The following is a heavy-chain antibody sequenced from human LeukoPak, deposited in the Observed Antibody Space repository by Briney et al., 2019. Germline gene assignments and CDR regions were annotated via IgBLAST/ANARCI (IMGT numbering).Heavy chain of an antibody. CDR2: IYPGDSDT. CDR3: ARPIHYYDSSGYFGGNAFDI. Sequence: GESLKISCKGSGYSFTSYWIGWVRQMPGKGLEWMGIIYPGDSDTRYSPSFQVQVTISADKSISTAYLQWSSLKASDTAMYYCARPIHYYDSSGYFGGNAFDIWGQGTMVTVSS. J-gene: IGHJ3*02. CDR1: GYSFTSYW. V-gene: IGHV5-51*01. D-gene: IGHD3-22*01.